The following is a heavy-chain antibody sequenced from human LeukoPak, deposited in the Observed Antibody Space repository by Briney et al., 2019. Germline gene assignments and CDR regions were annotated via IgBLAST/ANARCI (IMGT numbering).Heavy chain of an antibody. D-gene: IGHD3-10*01. CDR1: GFSFSSYW. Sequence: PGGSLRLSCAASGFSFSSYWTHWVRQVPGKGLVWVSRINSDGSSTTYADSVKGRFTISRDNAKNTLYLQMNSLRAEDTAVYYCARVGLALDNWGQGTLVTVSS. CDR3: ARVGLALDN. CDR2: INSDGSST. V-gene: IGHV3-74*01. J-gene: IGHJ4*02.